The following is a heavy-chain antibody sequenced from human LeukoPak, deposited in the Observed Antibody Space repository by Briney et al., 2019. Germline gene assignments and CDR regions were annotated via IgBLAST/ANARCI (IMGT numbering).Heavy chain of an antibody. Sequence: ASVKVSCKASGYTFTGYYMHWVRQAPGQGLEWMGWINPNSGGTNYAQKFQGRVTMTRDTSISTAYMELSRLRSDDTAVYYCARQYSGSYLGRYYYYGMDVWGQGTTVTVSS. CDR1: GYTFTGYY. J-gene: IGHJ6*02. D-gene: IGHD1-26*01. V-gene: IGHV1-2*02. CDR3: ARQYSGSYLGRYYYYGMDV. CDR2: INPNSGGT.